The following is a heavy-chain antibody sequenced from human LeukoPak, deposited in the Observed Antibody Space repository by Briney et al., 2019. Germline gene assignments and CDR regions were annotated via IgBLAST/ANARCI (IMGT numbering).Heavy chain of an antibody. CDR1: GFTFSSYA. CDR3: AKAMTGTSATFDY. V-gene: IGHV3-23*01. CDR2: ISGSGGST. J-gene: IGHJ4*02. D-gene: IGHD1-1*01. Sequence: GGSLRLSCAASGFTFSSYAMTWVRQAPGKGLEWVSSISGSGGSTYYADSVKGRFTISRDNSKNTLYLQMNSLRAEDTAVYYCAKAMTGTSATFDYWGQGALVTVSS.